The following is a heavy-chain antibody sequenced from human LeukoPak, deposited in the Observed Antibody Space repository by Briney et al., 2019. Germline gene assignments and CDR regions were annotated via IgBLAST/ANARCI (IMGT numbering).Heavy chain of an antibody. CDR2: INYRGST. CDR1: GGSISNSDYY. Sequence: SETLSLTCTVSGGSISNSDYYWDWIRQPPGKGLEWIGSINYRGSTYYNPSLKSRVTISVDTSKNQFSLKLSSVTAADTAVYYCARLDYGDDYYGMDVWGQGTTVTVSS. CDR3: ARLDYGDDYYGMDV. D-gene: IGHD4-17*01. V-gene: IGHV4-39*01. J-gene: IGHJ6*02.